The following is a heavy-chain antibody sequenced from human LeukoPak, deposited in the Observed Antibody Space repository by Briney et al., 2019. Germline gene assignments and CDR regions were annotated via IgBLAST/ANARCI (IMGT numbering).Heavy chain of an antibody. V-gene: IGHV1-46*01. J-gene: IGHJ3*02. CDR2: INPSGGST. D-gene: IGHD4-23*01. Sequence: ASVKVSCKTSGYTFTSYYIHWVRQAPGQGLEWMGIINPSGGSTAYAQKFQGRVTMTRDTSTNTVYMELSSLGSEDTAVYYCARPTTVGNAFHIWGQGTMVTVSS. CDR1: GYTFTSYY. CDR3: ARPTTVGNAFHI.